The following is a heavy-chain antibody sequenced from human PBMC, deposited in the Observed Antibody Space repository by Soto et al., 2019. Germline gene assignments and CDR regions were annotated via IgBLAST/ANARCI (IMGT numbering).Heavy chain of an antibody. CDR1: GYSFAGFY. CDR3: AIIMTHSDSFDI. Sequence: QVQLVQSGPEVKKPGASVKVSCKASGYSFAGFYIHWMRQAPGQGLEWVGSINCNSGATTYAQKFPDSVAMTRDTSVSTAYMDLNRLTSDDTAIYYCAIIMTHSDSFDIWGQGTVVTVSS. D-gene: IGHD3-16*01. CDR2: INCNSGAT. V-gene: IGHV1-2*04. J-gene: IGHJ3*02.